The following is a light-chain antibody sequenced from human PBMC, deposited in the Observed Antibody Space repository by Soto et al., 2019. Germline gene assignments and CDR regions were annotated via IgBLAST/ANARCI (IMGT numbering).Light chain of an antibody. V-gene: IGLV2-14*01. Sequence: QSVLTQPASVSGSPGQSITISCTGTSSDVGAYNSVSWYQQYPGKAPKLMIYDVSNRPSGVSDRFSGSKSGNTASLTISGLQAEDEADYYCSSYGSNLFVFGTVTEVTVL. J-gene: IGLJ1*01. CDR3: SSYGSNLFV. CDR1: SSDVGAYNS. CDR2: DVS.